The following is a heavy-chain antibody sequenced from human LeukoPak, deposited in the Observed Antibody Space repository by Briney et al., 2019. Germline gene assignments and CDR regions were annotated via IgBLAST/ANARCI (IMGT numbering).Heavy chain of an antibody. J-gene: IGHJ4*02. V-gene: IGHV3-53*01. CDR3: ARGDFDY. Sequence: GGSLRLSCAASGITVNTNYMSWVRQAPGKGLEWVSNVFSDGRTFYADSVKGRFTISRDSSKNSIFLQMNSLRAEDTAVYYCARGDFDYWGQGTLVTVCS. CDR1: GITVNTNY. CDR2: VFSDGRT.